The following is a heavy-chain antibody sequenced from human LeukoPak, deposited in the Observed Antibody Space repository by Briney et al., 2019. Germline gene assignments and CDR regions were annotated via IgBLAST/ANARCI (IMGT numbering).Heavy chain of an antibody. D-gene: IGHD2-21*01. V-gene: IGHV3-30-3*01. Sequence: GGSLRLSCAASGFTFSSYAMHWVRQAPGKGLEWVAVISYDGSNKYYADSVKGRFTISRDNSKNTLYPQMNSLRAEDTALYYCARLWGSVSGYFDYWGQGTLVTVSS. CDR1: GFTFSSYA. J-gene: IGHJ4*02. CDR3: ARLWGSVSGYFDY. CDR2: ISYDGSNK.